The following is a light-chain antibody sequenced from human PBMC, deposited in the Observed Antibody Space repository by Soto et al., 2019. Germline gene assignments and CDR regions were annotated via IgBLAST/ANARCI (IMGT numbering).Light chain of an antibody. CDR3: QHYGSSPRT. Sequence: MIESPATLTMYTEERVTLSCRASQSVSSNLAWYQQKPGQAPRLLIYGASTRATGIPARFSGSGSGTEFTLTISSLQSEDFAVYYCQHYGSSPRTFGQGTMVGIK. CDR2: GAS. CDR1: QSVSSN. J-gene: IGKJ1*01. V-gene: IGKV3D-15*02.